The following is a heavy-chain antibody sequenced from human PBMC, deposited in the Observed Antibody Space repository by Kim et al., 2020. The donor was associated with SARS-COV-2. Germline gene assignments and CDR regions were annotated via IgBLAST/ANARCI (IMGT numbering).Heavy chain of an antibody. CDR3: ARDTAMAPFGY. D-gene: IGHD5-18*01. V-gene: IGHV4-59*01. J-gene: IGHJ4*02. CDR2: T. Sequence: TNYNPHHKTQVTIPVDPAKNQFSLKLSSVTAADTAVYYCARDTAMAPFGYWGQGTLVTVSS.